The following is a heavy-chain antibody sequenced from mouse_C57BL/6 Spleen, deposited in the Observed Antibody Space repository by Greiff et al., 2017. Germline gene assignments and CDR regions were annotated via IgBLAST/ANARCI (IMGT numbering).Heavy chain of an antibody. CDR2: INPNSGST. CDR1: GYTFTSYW. V-gene: IGHV1-64*01. J-gene: IGHJ2*01. Sequence: QVQLQQPGAELVKPGASVKLSCKASGYTFTSYWMHWVKQRPGQGLEWIGMINPNSGSTNYNEKFKSKATLTVDKSSSTAYMQLSSLTSEDSAVYYCASVGARDYFDYWGQGTTLTVSS. CDR3: ASVGARDYFDY.